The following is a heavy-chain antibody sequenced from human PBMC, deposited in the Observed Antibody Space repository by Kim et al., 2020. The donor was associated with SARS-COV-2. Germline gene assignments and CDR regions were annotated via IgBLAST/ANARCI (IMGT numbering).Heavy chain of an antibody. CDR1: GFTFDDYG. D-gene: IGHD2-2*01. V-gene: IGHV3-20*01. J-gene: IGHJ6*02. Sequence: GGSLRLSCAASGFTFDDYGMSWVRQAPGKGLEWVSGINWNGGSTGYADSVKGRFTISRDNAKNSLYLQMNSLRAEDTALYHCARGPHIVVVPAARMGLGYGMDVWGQGTTVTVSS. CDR2: INWNGGST. CDR3: ARGPHIVVVPAARMGLGYGMDV.